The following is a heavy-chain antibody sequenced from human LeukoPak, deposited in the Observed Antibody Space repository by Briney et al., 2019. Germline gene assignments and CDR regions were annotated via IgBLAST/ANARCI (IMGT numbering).Heavy chain of an antibody. J-gene: IGHJ4*02. CDR1: GYSFTSYW. CDR3: ARRYYYDSSGYYYPAYYFDY. Sequence: GESLKISCKGSGYSFTSYWIGWVRQMPGKGLEWMGIIYPGDSDTRYSPSFQGQVTISADKSISTAYLQWSSLKASDTAMYYCARRYYYDSSGYYYPAYYFDYWGQGTLVTASS. D-gene: IGHD3-22*01. CDR2: IYPGDSDT. V-gene: IGHV5-51*01.